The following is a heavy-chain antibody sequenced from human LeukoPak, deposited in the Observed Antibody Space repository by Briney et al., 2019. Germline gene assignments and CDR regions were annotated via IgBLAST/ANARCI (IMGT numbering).Heavy chain of an antibody. J-gene: IGHJ5*02. Sequence: SETLSLTCTVSGGSISSYYCSWIRRPLGKGLEGIMYIYYSGSTDYNPSLKSRVTISVDTSKNQFSLKLSSVTAADTAVYYCATTYFDYSSLSSWWFDPWGQGTLVTVSS. CDR3: ATTYFDYSSLSSWWFDP. CDR2: IYYSGST. CDR1: GGSISSYY. V-gene: IGHV4-59*08. D-gene: IGHD6-13*01.